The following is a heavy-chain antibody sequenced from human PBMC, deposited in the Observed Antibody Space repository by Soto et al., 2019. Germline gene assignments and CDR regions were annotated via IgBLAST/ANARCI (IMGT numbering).Heavy chain of an antibody. Sequence: PSETLSLTCTVSGDSIRSYYWNWIRQPAGKGLEWIGRMYSSGSTNYNPSLKSRVTMSVDTSKNQFSLKLSSVTAADTAFYYCARDTYSSRSYYFDYWGQGTLVTVSS. CDR1: GDSIRSYY. D-gene: IGHD6-13*01. CDR2: MYSSGST. J-gene: IGHJ4*02. V-gene: IGHV4-4*07. CDR3: ARDTYSSRSYYFDY.